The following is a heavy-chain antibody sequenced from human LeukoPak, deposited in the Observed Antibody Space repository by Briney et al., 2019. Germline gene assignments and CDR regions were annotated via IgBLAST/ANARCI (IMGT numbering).Heavy chain of an antibody. D-gene: IGHD3-22*01. CDR1: GGSIGSGGYS. CDR3: ARDSSSGHWYFDL. J-gene: IGHJ2*01. Sequence: SQTLSLTCAVSGGSIGSGGYSWSWIRQPPGECLELIGYIYHSGSTYYNPSLKSRVTISVDWSKNQFSLKLSSLTAADTAVYYCARDSSSGHWYFDLWGRGTLVTVSS. V-gene: IGHV4-30-2*01. CDR2: IYHSGST.